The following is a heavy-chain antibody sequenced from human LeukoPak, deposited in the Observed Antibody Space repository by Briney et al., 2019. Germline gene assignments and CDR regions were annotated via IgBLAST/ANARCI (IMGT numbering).Heavy chain of an antibody. CDR2: INWSGGST. D-gene: IGHD2-2*01. CDR1: GFALDEHG. V-gene: IGHV3-20*04. J-gene: IGHJ4*02. CDR3: ARAPITSPFYFDY. Sequence: PGGSLRLSCTASGFALDEHGMSWVRQVPGKGLEWVSGINWSGGSTGYADPLRGRFTISRDNAKNSLYLQMDSLRAEDTALYYCARAPITSPFYFDYWGQGTLVTVSS.